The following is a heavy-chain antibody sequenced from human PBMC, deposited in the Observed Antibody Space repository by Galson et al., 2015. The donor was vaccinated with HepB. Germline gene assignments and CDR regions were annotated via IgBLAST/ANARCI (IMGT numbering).Heavy chain of an antibody. D-gene: IGHD6-13*01. Sequence: SETLSLTYTVSGGSISSSSYYWGWIRQPPGKGLEWIGSIYYSGSTYYNPSLKSRVTISVDTSKNQFSLQLNSVTPEDTAVYYCARGPITPYSSSWDHFDYWGQGTLVTVSS. CDR2: IYYSGST. V-gene: IGHV4-39*01. J-gene: IGHJ4*02. CDR3: ARGPITPYSSSWDHFDY. CDR1: GGSISSSSYY.